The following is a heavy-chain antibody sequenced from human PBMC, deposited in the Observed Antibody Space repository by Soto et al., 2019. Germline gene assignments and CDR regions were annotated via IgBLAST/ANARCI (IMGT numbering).Heavy chain of an antibody. CDR2: ISYDGSNK. CDR3: ARGTIVVVIDIDY. D-gene: IGHD3-22*01. V-gene: IGHV3-30-3*01. Sequence: VQLVESGGGVVQPGRSLRLSCAASGFTFSSYAMHWVRQAPGKGLEWVAVISYDGSNKYYADSVKGRFTISRDNSKNTLYLQMNSLRAEDTAVYYCARGTIVVVIDIDYWGQGTLVTVSS. J-gene: IGHJ4*02. CDR1: GFTFSSYA.